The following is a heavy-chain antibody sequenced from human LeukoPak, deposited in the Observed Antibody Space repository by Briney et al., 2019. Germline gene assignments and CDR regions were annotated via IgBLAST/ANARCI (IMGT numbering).Heavy chain of an antibody. CDR3: ARDHVIAAAGTFDY. J-gene: IGHJ4*02. V-gene: IGHV3-30-3*01. D-gene: IGHD6-13*01. Sequence: PGRSLRLSCAASGFTFSSYAMHWVRQAPRKGLEWVAVISYDGSNKYYADSVKGRFTISRDNSKNTLYLQMNSLRAEDTAVYYCARDHVIAAAGTFDYWGQGTLVTVSS. CDR1: GFTFSSYA. CDR2: ISYDGSNK.